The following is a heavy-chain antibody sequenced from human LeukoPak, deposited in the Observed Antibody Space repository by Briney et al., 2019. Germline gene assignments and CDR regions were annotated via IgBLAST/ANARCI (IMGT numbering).Heavy chain of an antibody. CDR3: AKEGAASAFDI. J-gene: IGHJ3*02. V-gene: IGHV3-21*01. D-gene: IGHD1-26*01. CDR1: GFTFSSYS. CDR2: ISSSSRYM. Sequence: GGSLRLSCAASGFTFSSYSMNWVRLAPGKGLEWVSSISSSSRYMHYADSVKGRFTISRDNAKNSLYLQMNSLRAEDTAVYYCAKEGAASAFDIWGQGSVVTVSS.